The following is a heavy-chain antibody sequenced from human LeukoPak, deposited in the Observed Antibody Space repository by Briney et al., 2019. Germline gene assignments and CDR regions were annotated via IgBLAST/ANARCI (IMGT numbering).Heavy chain of an antibody. V-gene: IGHV4-39*07. Sequence: SETLSLTCTVSGVSISSSNSYWGWIRQPPGKGLEWIGSIYYSGSTYYNPSLKSRVTISVDTSKNQFSLKLSSVTAADTAVYYCARASSHSLGYYYYMDVWGKGTTVTISS. CDR3: ARASSHSLGYYYYMDV. J-gene: IGHJ6*03. CDR2: IYYSGST. D-gene: IGHD5-18*01. CDR1: GVSISSSNSY.